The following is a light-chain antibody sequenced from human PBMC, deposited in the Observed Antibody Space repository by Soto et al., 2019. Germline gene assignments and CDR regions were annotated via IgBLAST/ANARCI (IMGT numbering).Light chain of an antibody. V-gene: IGKV3-20*01. CDR2: GAS. J-gene: IGKJ1*01. Sequence: EIVLTQSPGTLSLSPGERATLSCRASQSVSSSYLAWYQQKPGQAPRPLIYGASSRAIGIPDRFSGSGSGTDFTLTISRLEPEDFAVYYGQQYGSSPWTFGQGTKMEIK. CDR1: QSVSSSY. CDR3: QQYGSSPWT.